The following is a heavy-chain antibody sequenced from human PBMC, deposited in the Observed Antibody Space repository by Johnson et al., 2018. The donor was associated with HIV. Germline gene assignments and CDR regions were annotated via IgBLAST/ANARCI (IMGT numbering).Heavy chain of an antibody. CDR2: ISGSGGSK. V-gene: IGHV3-23*04. J-gene: IGHJ3*02. CDR3: AKDASLVTMIAEGLAFDI. D-gene: IGHD3-22*01. Sequence: VQLVESGGGLVQPGGSLRLSCAASGFTFSSYAMSWVRQAPGKGLEWVSAISGSGGSKDYADSVKGRFTISRDNAKNSLYLQMNSLRSEDTALYYCAKDASLVTMIAEGLAFDIWGQGTMVTVSS. CDR1: GFTFSSYA.